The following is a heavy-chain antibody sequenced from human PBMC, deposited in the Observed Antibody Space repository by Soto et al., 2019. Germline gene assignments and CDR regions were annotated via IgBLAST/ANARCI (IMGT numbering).Heavy chain of an antibody. J-gene: IGHJ4*02. CDR1: GYGFAGYW. D-gene: IGHD3-22*01. CDR3: ARQIYDSDTGPNFQYYFDS. Sequence: PGESLKISCKGSGYGFAGYWITWVRQKPGKGLEWMGRIDPSDSQTYYSPSFRGHVTISVTKSITTVFLQWSSLRASDTAMYYCARQIYDSDTGPNFQYYFDSWGKGTLVTVSS. CDR2: IDPSDSQT. V-gene: IGHV5-10-1*01.